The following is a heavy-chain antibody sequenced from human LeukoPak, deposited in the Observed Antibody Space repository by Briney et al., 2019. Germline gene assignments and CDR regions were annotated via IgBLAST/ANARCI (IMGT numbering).Heavy chain of an antibody. CDR3: AREGNWNSPPPCYFDY. D-gene: IGHD1-7*01. CDR2: ISYDGSNK. J-gene: IGHJ4*02. Sequence: GGSLRLSCAASGFTFSSYAMHWVRQAPGKGLEWVAVISYDGSNKYYADSVKGRFTISRDNSKNTLYLQMNSLRAEDTAVYYCAREGNWNSPPPCYFDYWGRGTLVTVSS. V-gene: IGHV3-30-3*01. CDR1: GFTFSSYA.